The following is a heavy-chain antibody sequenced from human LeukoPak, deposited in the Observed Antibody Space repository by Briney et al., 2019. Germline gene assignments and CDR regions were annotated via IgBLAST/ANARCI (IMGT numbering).Heavy chain of an antibody. Sequence: GGSQRLSCVASGFIFRDSAMNWVRQAPGKGLEWVATISGRTGATYYGDSVKGRFTISRDNSENTLYLQMDSLRVEDTALYYCTKRGTGGSGSHMDSWGQGILVTVSS. D-gene: IGHD3-10*01. V-gene: IGHV3-23*01. CDR1: GFIFRDSA. CDR3: TKRGTGGSGSHMDS. J-gene: IGHJ4*02. CDR2: ISGRTGAT.